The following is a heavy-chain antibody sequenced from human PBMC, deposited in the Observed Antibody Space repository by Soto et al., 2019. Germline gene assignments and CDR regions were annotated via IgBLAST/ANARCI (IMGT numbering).Heavy chain of an antibody. D-gene: IGHD3-16*02. V-gene: IGHV3-9*01. Sequence: EVQLVESGGGLVQPGRSLRLSCAASGFTFENYAMHWVRQAPGKGLEWVSGLSWNSGNIGYADSVKGRFTISRDNAKKSLYLQMNDLTPDDTALYNCAQAKGLIATSHFDSWGQGTLVTVSS. J-gene: IGHJ4*02. CDR1: GFTFENYA. CDR3: AQAKGLIATSHFDS. CDR2: LSWNSGNI.